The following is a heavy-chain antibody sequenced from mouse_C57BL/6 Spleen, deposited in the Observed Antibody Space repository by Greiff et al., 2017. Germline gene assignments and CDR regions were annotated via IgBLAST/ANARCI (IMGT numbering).Heavy chain of an antibody. CDR2: IYPGSGNT. V-gene: IGHV1-76*01. Sequence: QVQLQQSGAELVRPGASVKLSCKASGYTFTDYYINWVKQRPGQGLEWIARIYPGSGNTYYNEKFKGQATLTAEKSSSTAYMQLSSLTSEDSAVYFCARNYDGYYDWYFDVWGTGTTVTVSS. CDR1: GYTFTDYY. CDR3: ARNYDGYYDWYFDV. J-gene: IGHJ1*03. D-gene: IGHD2-3*01.